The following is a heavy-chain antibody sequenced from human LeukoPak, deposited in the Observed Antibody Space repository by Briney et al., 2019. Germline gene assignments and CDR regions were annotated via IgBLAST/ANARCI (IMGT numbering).Heavy chain of an antibody. J-gene: IGHJ5*02. Sequence: GGSLRLSCIGSGFTFSSSELNWVRQAPATGLEWLSFVNSRNTIYYLDSVKGRFTISRDNARNSLYLQMNSLRAEDTAVYYCARANYGPGPWGQGTLVTVSS. V-gene: IGHV3-48*03. CDR3: ARANYGPGP. CDR2: VNSRNTI. D-gene: IGHD4-17*01. CDR1: GFTFSSSE.